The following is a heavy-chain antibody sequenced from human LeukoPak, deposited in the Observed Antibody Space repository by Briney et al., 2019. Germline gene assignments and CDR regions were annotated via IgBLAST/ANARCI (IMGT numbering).Heavy chain of an antibody. CDR1: GDSVSVSRDV. J-gene: IGHJ3*02. CDR2: TYYKSKWYT. Sequence: SQTLSLTCGISGDSVSVSRDVWNWIRQSPSRGLEWLGRTYYKSKWYTDFAVSVKSRITISPDTSKNQFSLQLNSVTPEDTAVYYCARDADWANDAFDIWGQGTMVTVSS. V-gene: IGHV6-1*01. D-gene: IGHD3-9*01. CDR3: ARDADWANDAFDI.